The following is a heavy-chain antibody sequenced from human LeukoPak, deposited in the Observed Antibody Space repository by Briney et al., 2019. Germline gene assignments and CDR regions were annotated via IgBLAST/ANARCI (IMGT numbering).Heavy chain of an antibody. J-gene: IGHJ4*02. CDR3: TAEREYKYYY. V-gene: IGHV3-15*01. D-gene: IGHD2/OR15-2a*01. CDR2: IKSKSAGGAT. CDR1: GFTFINAW. Sequence: GGSLRLSCAASGFTFINAWMSWVRQAPGKGLEWVGRIKSKSAGGATDYAAPVKGRFTISRDDSENTLYPQMNSLKTEDTAVYYCTAEREYKYYYWGQGSLATVSS.